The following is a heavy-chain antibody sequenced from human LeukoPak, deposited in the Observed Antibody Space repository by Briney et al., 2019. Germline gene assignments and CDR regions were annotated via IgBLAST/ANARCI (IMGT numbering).Heavy chain of an antibody. CDR1: GFTFDDYA. J-gene: IGHJ6*03. V-gene: IGHV3-43D*04. CDR3: AKDGGGNSYYYYYMDV. CDR2: ISWDGGST. D-gene: IGHD4-23*01. Sequence: GGSLRLSCAASGFTFDDYAMHWVRRAPGKGLEWVSLISWDGGSTYYADSAKGRFTISRDNNKNSLYLQMNSLRAEDTALYYCAKDGGGNSYYYYYMDVWGKGTTVTVSS.